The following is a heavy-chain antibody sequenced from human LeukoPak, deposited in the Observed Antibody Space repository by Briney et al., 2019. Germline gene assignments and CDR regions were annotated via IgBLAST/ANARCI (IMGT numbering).Heavy chain of an antibody. J-gene: IGHJ5*02. CDR3: ARDYGGNSGWFDP. V-gene: IGHV1-8*03. Sequence: GASVKVSCKASGYTFISYDINWVRQATGQGLEWMGWINPNSGNTGYAQKFQGRVTITRNTSISTAYMELSSLRSEDTAVYYCARDYGGNSGWFDPWGQGTLVTVSS. CDR2: INPNSGNT. D-gene: IGHD4-23*01. CDR1: GYTFISYD.